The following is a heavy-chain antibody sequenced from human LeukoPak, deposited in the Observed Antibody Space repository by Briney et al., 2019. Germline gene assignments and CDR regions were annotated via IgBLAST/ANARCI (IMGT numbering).Heavy chain of an antibody. CDR3: ARGGIDDILTGYFDY. V-gene: IGHV1-69*05. D-gene: IGHD3-9*01. J-gene: IGHJ4*02. CDR1: GGTFSSYA. CDR2: ISAYNGNT. Sequence: ASVKVSCKASGGTFSSYATSWVRQAPGQGLEWMGWISAYNGNTNYAQKFQGRVTITTDESTSTAYMELSSLRSEDTAVYYCARGGIDDILTGYFDYWGQGTLVTVSS.